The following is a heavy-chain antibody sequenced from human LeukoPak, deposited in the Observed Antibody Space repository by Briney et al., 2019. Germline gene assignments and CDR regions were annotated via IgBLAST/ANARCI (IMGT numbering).Heavy chain of an antibody. J-gene: IGHJ6*04. V-gene: IGHV1-69*13. D-gene: IGHD2-2*01. CDR1: GGTFSSYA. Sequence: SVKVSCKASGGTFSSYAISWVRQAPGQGLEWMGGIIPIFGTANYAQKFQGRVTITADESTSTAYMELSSLRSEDTAVYYCARALKDIVVVPAAIGVYYYYGMDVWGKGITVTVSS. CDR2: IIPIFGTA. CDR3: ARALKDIVVVPAAIGVYYYYGMDV.